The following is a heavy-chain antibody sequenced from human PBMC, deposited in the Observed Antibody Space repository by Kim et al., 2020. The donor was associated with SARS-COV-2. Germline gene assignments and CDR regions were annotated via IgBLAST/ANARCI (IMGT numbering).Heavy chain of an antibody. J-gene: IGHJ3*02. CDR1: GFTFSSYA. D-gene: IGHD4-17*01. CDR2: ISGSGGST. Sequence: GGSLRLSCAASGFTFSSYAMSWVRQAPGKGLEWVSAISGSGGSTYYADSVKGRFTISRDNSKNTLYLQMNSLRAEDTAVYYCAKFPQYGDYGLGAFDIWGQGTMVTVSS. CDR3: AKFPQYGDYGLGAFDI. V-gene: IGHV3-23*01.